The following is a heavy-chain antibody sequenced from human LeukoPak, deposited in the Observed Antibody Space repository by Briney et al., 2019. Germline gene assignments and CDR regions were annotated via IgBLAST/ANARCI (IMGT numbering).Heavy chain of an antibody. CDR1: GESISGYY. D-gene: IGHD6-6*01. J-gene: IGHJ4*02. CDR2: IYYSGST. V-gene: IGHV4-59*01. Sequence: SETLSLTCTVSGESISGYYWSWIRQPPGKGLEWIGYIYYSGSTNYNPSLKSRVTTSVDTSKNQFSLNPSSVTTADTAVYYCARGKSSSRGGFDYWGQGTLVTVSS. CDR3: ARGKSSSRGGFDY.